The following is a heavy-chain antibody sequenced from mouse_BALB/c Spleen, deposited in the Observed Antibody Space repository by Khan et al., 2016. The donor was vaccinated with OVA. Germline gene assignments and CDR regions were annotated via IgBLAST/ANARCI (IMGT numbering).Heavy chain of an antibody. CDR3: ARGYYCGSSSFAY. CDR2: ISCYNGVI. CDR1: GYSLTGYY. D-gene: IGHD1-1*01. J-gene: IGHJ3*01. Sequence: LVKTGASVKISCKASGYSLTGYYMHWVKKSHGKSLEWIGYISCYNGVISYNQKFKGKATFTVDTSSSTAYMQFNSLTSEDSEVYYCARGYYCGSSSFAYWGQGTLVTVSA. V-gene: IGHV1S34*01.